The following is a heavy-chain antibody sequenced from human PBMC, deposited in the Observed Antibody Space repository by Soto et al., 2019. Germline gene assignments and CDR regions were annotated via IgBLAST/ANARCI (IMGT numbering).Heavy chain of an antibody. J-gene: IGHJ5*02. CDR3: ARDRGRGVECFGTCYSSYFDP. D-gene: IGHD2-15*01. V-gene: IGHV3-7*01. CDR1: GFTFSTYC. CDR2: IKEDGSAK. Sequence: GGSLRLSCAASGFTFSTYCMSWVRQAPGKGLEWVANIKEDGSAKSYVDSVKGRFTISRDNAKNSLYLQMNSLRAEDTAVYHCARDRGRGVECFGTCYSSYFDPWGQGTLVTVSS.